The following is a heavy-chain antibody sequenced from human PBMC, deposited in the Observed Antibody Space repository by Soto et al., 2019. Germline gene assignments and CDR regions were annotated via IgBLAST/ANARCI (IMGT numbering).Heavy chain of an antibody. CDR3: AREGLYGSGSYSDY. J-gene: IGHJ4*02. CDR2: IIPILGIA. D-gene: IGHD3-10*01. Sequence: SVKVSCKASGGTFSSYTISWVRQAPGQGLEWMGRIIPILGIANYAQKFQGRVTITADKSTSTAYMELSSLRSEDTAVYYCAREGLYGSGSYSDYWGQGTLVTVSS. V-gene: IGHV1-69*04. CDR1: GGTFSSYT.